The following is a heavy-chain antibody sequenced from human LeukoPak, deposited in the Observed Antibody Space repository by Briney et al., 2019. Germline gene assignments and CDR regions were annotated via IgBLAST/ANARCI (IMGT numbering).Heavy chain of an antibody. CDR1: GYTFTSYD. V-gene: IGHV1-8*03. D-gene: IGHD2-15*01. CDR3: ASSGYCSGGSCYGDYFDY. Sequence: GASVKVSCKASGYTFTSYDINWVRQATGQGLEWMGRMNPNSGNTGYAQKFQGRVTITRNTSISTAYMELSSLRSEDTAVYYCASSGYCSGGSCYGDYFDYWGQGTLVTVSS. CDR2: MNPNSGNT. J-gene: IGHJ4*02.